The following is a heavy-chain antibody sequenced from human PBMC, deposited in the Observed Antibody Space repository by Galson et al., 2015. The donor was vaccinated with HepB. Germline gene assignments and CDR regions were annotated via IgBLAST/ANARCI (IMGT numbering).Heavy chain of an antibody. J-gene: IGHJ4*02. D-gene: IGHD3-10*01. Sequence: SLRLSCAASGFTSSSYSMDWVRQAPGKGLEWVSHISSDSGTIYYADSVKGRFTISRDNAENSLYLQMNSLRAEDTAVYYCARDSRIGITIIRGVSFDCWGQGTLVTVSS. CDR3: ARDSRIGITIIRGVSFDC. CDR1: GFTSSSYS. CDR2: ISSDSGTI. V-gene: IGHV3-48*01.